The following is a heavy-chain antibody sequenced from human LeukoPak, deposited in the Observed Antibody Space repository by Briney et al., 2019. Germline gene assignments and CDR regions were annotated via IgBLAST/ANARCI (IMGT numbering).Heavy chain of an antibody. Sequence: GGSLRLPCAASGFTFSDYYMSWIRQAPGKGLEWVSYISSSGSTIYYADSVKGRFTISRDNAKNSLYLQMNSLRAEDTAVYYCARTAAAGTHDYWGQGTLVTVSS. V-gene: IGHV3-11*01. J-gene: IGHJ4*02. CDR2: ISSSGSTI. CDR3: ARTAAAGTHDY. CDR1: GFTFSDYY. D-gene: IGHD6-13*01.